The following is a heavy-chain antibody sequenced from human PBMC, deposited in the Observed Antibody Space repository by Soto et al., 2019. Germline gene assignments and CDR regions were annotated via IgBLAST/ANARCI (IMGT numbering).Heavy chain of an antibody. CDR3: ARDKYYFWSGYYKEPAYAFDY. J-gene: IGHJ4*02. CDR2: INAGNGNT. Sequence: VVSVKVSCKASGDAFASCAMQWVRHAHGQRLERMGWINAGNGNTKYSQKFQGRVTITRDTSASTAYMELSSLRSEDTAVYYCARDKYYFWSGYYKEPAYAFDYWGQGTLVTVSS. CDR1: GDAFASCA. D-gene: IGHD3-3*01. V-gene: IGHV1-3*01.